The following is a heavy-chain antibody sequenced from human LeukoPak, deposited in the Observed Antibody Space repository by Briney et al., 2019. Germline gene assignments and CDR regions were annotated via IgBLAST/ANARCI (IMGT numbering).Heavy chain of an antibody. CDR3: ARDPREPANDLDY. CDR1: GYSFTAHY. J-gene: IGHJ4*01. Sequence: GASVKVSCKTSGYSFTAHYIHWVRQAPGQALQWLAYIDCGAGDTNYAQPFQGRVTVTRDKSINTAYLELSSLTFDDTAIYYCARDPREPANDLDYWGRGTLVTVSS. CDR2: IDCGAGDT. V-gene: IGHV1-2*02. D-gene: IGHD1-1*01.